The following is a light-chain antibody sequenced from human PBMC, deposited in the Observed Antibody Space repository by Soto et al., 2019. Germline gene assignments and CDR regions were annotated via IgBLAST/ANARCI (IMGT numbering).Light chain of an antibody. J-gene: IGKJ5*01. Sequence: DIVMTQSPTTQTVYPGERDTLYCMASQSVSSNLAWYQQKPGQAPRLLIYGASTRATGIPARFSGSGSGTEFTLTISSLQSEDFAVYYCQQYNNWPPTFGQGTRLEI. CDR3: QQYNNWPPT. CDR2: GAS. CDR1: QSVSSN. V-gene: IGKV3-15*01.